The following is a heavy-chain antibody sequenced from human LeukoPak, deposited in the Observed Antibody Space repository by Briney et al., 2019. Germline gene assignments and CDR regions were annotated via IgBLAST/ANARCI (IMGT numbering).Heavy chain of an antibody. CDR1: GYTFTRYV. V-gene: IGHV1-18*01. CDR2: ISAYNGDT. Sequence: ASVKVSCKASGYTFTRYVISWVRQAPGQGLEWMGWISAYNGDTNFAQKLQGRVTMTTDTSTSTAYMELRSLRSDDTAVYYCAGAKENYYYYMDVWGKGTTVTVSS. J-gene: IGHJ6*03. CDR3: AGAKENYYYYMDV.